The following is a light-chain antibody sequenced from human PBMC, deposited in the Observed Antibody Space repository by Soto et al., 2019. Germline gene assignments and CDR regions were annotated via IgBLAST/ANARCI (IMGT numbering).Light chain of an antibody. CDR3: MKALQTPYT. V-gene: IGKV2-28*01. CDR1: QSLLHSNGYNY. Sequence: DIVMTQSPLSLPVTPGEPASISCRSSQSLLHSNGYNYLDWYLQKPGQSPQLLIYLGSNRASGVPHMFRGSGSGTDFTLKISRVEAEDVGVSYCMKALQTPYTFGQGTKLEIK. J-gene: IGKJ2*01. CDR2: LGS.